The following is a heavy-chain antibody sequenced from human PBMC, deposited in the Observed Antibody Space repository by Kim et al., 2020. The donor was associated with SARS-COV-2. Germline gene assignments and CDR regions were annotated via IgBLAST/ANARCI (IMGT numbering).Heavy chain of an antibody. V-gene: IGHV5-51*01. Sequence: PSFQGQVTISADKSISTAYLQWSSLKASDTAMYYCARTTMVRGVIIPFDYWGQGTLVTVS. J-gene: IGHJ4*02. D-gene: IGHD3-10*01. CDR3: ARTTMVRGVIIPFDY.